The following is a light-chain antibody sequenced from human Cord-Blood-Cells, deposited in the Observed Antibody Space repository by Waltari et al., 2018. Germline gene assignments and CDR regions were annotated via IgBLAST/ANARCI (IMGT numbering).Light chain of an antibody. CDR3: CSYAGSSTVV. CDR2: EGS. Sequence: QSALTQPASVSGSPGQSLTISCTGTSSDVGSYNLVSWYQQHPGKAPKLMIYEGSKRPSGVSNRFSGAKSGNTASLTISGLQAEDEADDYCCSYAGSSTVVFGGGTKLTVL. V-gene: IGLV2-23*01. CDR1: SSDVGSYNL. J-gene: IGLJ2*01.